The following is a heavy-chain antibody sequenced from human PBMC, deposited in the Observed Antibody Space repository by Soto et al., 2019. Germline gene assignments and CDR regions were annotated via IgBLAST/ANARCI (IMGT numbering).Heavy chain of an antibody. CDR1: GFTFSSYG. CDR3: AKVAWDY. V-gene: IGHV3-30*18. J-gene: IGHJ4*02. Sequence: VQLVESGGGLIQPGGSLRLFCAASGFTFSSYGMHWVRQAPGKGLEWVAVISYDGSNKYYADSVKGRFTISRDNSKNTLYLQMNSLRAEDTAVYYCAKVAWDYWGQGTLVTVSS. CDR2: ISYDGSNK.